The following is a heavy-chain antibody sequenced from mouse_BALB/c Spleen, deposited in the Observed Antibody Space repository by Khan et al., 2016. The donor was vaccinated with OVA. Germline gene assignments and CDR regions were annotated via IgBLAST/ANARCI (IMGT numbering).Heavy chain of an antibody. J-gene: IGHJ4*01. CDR2: ISYSGST. V-gene: IGHV3-2*02. Sequence: EVQLQESGPGLVKPSQSLSLTCTVTGYSITSDYAWNWIRQFPGNKLEWMGYISYSGSTTYKPSLKSRISITRDTSKDQFFLHLKSVTSEDTATYYCASELGRYYALDYWGQGTSVTVSS. D-gene: IGHD4-1*01. CDR3: ASELGRYYALDY. CDR1: GYSITSDYA.